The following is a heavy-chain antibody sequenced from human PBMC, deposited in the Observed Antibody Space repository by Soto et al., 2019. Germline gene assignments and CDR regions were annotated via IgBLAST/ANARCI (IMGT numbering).Heavy chain of an antibody. J-gene: IGHJ4*02. Sequence: EVQLVESGGGLVKPGGSLRLSCAASGFTFNSYSMNWVRQAPGKGLEWVSSISTSSSYIYYSDSVKGRFIISRDNAKNSLYLQMSSLRVEDTAVYYCARQYSSSSPFDSWGQGTLVTVSS. V-gene: IGHV3-21*01. CDR1: GFTFNSYS. CDR2: ISTSSSYI. CDR3: ARQYSSSSPFDS. D-gene: IGHD6-13*01.